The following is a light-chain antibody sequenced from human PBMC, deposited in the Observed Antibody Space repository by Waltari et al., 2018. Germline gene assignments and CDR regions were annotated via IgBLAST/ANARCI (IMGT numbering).Light chain of an antibody. V-gene: IGLV7-46*01. J-gene: IGLJ2*01. Sequence: QAVVTQEPSLTVSPGGTVPLTCGSSTGPVTSGHFPYWLQQKPGQAPRTLIYDSYIRQSWTPARFSASLVGGKAVLTLSGAQAEDEAKYYCWLAYTGGIVVFGGGTELAVL. CDR2: DSY. CDR3: WLAYTGGIVV. CDR1: TGPVTSGHF.